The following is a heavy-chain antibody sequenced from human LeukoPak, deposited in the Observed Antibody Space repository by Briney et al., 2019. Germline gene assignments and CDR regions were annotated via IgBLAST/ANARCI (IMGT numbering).Heavy chain of an antibody. CDR2: ISSSSSYM. Sequence: GGSLRLSCAASGFTFSSYSMNWVRQAPGKGLEWVSSISSSSSYMYYADSVKGRFTISRDNAKNSLYLQMNSLRAEDTAVYYCAIDRLTEQWLPRLDYWGQGTLVTVSS. V-gene: IGHV3-21*01. CDR3: AIDRLTEQWLPRLDY. CDR1: GFTFSSYS. J-gene: IGHJ4*02. D-gene: IGHD6-19*01.